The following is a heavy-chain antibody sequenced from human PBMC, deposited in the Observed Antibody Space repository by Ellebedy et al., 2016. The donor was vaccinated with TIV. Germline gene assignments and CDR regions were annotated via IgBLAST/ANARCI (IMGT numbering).Heavy chain of an antibody. V-gene: IGHV3-53*01. J-gene: IGHJ4*02. D-gene: IGHD2/OR15-2a*01. CDR1: GFTVSNNY. Sequence: GESLKISCAASGFTVSNNYISWVRQAPGKGLEWVSVIYSGGSTYYADSVKGRFTISRDNSKNTVYLQMNSLRAEDTAVCYCARGVLSGYWGQGTLVTVSS. CDR3: ARGVLSGY. CDR2: IYSGGST.